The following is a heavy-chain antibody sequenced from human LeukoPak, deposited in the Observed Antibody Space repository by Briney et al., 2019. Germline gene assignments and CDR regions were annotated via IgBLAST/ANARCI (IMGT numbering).Heavy chain of an antibody. Sequence: ASVKVSCKASGYTFTGYYMHWVRQAPGQGLEWMGWISAYNGNTNYAQKLQGRVTMTTDTSTSTAYMELRSLRSDDTAVYYCARYGQGELLGDYWGQGSLVTVSS. CDR1: GYTFTGYY. J-gene: IGHJ4*02. V-gene: IGHV1-18*04. CDR3: ARYGQGELLGDY. D-gene: IGHD3-10*01. CDR2: ISAYNGNT.